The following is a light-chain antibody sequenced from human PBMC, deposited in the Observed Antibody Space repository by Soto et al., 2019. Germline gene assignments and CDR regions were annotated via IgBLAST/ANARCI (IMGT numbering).Light chain of an antibody. J-gene: IGKJ1*01. CDR2: KAS. CDR1: QTISSW. V-gene: IGKV1-5*03. Sequence: MPLTHSPSTLSGSLGERFTINCRASQTISSWLAWYQQKPGKAPKLLIYKASSLESGVPSRFSGSGSGTEFTLTISSLQTEDFATYYCQLYSVYSSWTSGQGTKVDI. CDR3: QLYSVYSSWT.